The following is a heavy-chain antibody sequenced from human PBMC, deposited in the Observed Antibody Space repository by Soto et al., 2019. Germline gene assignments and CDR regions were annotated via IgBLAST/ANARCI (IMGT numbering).Heavy chain of an antibody. Sequence: QVQLVQSGAEVKTPGASVKVSCKTSGYTFTDYYMHWVRQAPGQGLEWMGWMNPNNGGTYSAQNFQGRVTLTRETSISTAYMELTRLKYDDTAVYYCARGGIRAQGSSTFDYCGQGTLVTVSS. D-gene: IGHD2-21*01. CDR3: ARGGIRAQGSSTFDY. V-gene: IGHV1-2*02. CDR1: GYTFTDYY. J-gene: IGHJ4*02. CDR2: MNPNNGGT.